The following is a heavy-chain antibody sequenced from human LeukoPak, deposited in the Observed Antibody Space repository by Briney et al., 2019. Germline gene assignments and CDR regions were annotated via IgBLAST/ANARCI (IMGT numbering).Heavy chain of an antibody. V-gene: IGHV1-24*01. CDR2: FDPEDGET. J-gene: IGHJ4*02. D-gene: IGHD3-10*01. Sequence: GASVKVSRKVSGYTLTELSMHWVRQAPGKGLEWMGGFDPEDGETIYAQKFQGRVTMTEDTSTDTAYMELSSLRSEDTAVYYCATNYYGSGSYSSFDYWGQGTLVTVSS. CDR3: ATNYYGSGSYSSFDY. CDR1: GYTLTELS.